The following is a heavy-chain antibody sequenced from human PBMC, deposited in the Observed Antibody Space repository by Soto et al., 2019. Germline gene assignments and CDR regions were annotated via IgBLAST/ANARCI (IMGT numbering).Heavy chain of an antibody. Sequence: ESGGGVVQPGRSLRLSCAASGFTFRNYVMQWVRQAPGKGLEWVAVVWDDGSNKSYADSVKGRFTVSRDNSKNTLFLQMNTLGAEDTAVYYCVRDGIGGFDYWGQGTLVTVSS. CDR2: VWDDGSNK. CDR3: VRDGIGGFDY. J-gene: IGHJ4*02. D-gene: IGHD3-10*01. V-gene: IGHV3-33*01. CDR1: GFTFRNYV.